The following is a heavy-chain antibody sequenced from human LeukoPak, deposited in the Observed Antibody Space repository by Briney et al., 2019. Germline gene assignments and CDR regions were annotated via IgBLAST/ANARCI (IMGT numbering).Heavy chain of an antibody. D-gene: IGHD6-13*01. CDR3: ARWASNSWYRFSDAFDI. J-gene: IGHJ3*02. Sequence: SETLSLTCAVSGGSFSGYYWSWIRQPPGKGLEWIGEINYSGSTNYNPSLKSRVTISVDTSKNQFSLKLSSVTAADTAVYYCARWASNSWYRFSDAFDIWGQGTMVTVSS. V-gene: IGHV4-34*01. CDR1: GGSFSGYY. CDR2: INYSGST.